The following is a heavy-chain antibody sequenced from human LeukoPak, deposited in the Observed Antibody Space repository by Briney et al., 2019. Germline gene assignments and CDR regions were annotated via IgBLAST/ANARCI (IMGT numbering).Heavy chain of an antibody. D-gene: IGHD1-26*01. J-gene: IGHJ4*02. CDR1: GGSISSSSYY. CDR2: IYYSGST. V-gene: IGHV4-39*01. CDR3: ARLIVGATRGDY. Sequence: SETLSLTCTVSGGSISSSSYYWGWIRQPPGKGLEWIGSIYYSGSTYYNPSLKSRVTISVDTSKNQFSLKLSSVTAADTAVYYCARLIVGATRGDYWGQGTLVTVSS.